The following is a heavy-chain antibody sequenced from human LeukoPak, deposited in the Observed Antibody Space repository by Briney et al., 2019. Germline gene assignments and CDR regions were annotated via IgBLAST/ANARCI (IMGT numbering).Heavy chain of an antibody. Sequence: QSGGSLRLSCAASGFTFSSYAMSWVRQAPGKGLEWVSAISGSGGSTYYADSVKGRFTISRDNSENTLYLQMNSLRAEDTAVYYCAKKMTTVITFDYWGQGTLVTVSS. J-gene: IGHJ4*02. D-gene: IGHD4-17*01. V-gene: IGHV3-23*01. CDR2: ISGSGGST. CDR1: GFTFSSYA. CDR3: AKKMTTVITFDY.